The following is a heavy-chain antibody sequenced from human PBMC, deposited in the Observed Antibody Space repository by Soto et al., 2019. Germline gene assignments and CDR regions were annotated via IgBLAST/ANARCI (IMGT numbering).Heavy chain of an antibody. Sequence: PGGSLRLSCAASGFTFSSYAMSWVRQAPGKGLEWVSAISGSGGSTYYADSVKGRFTISRDNSKNTLYLQMNSLRAEDTAVYYCAKHYYYDSSGYPAHHDAFDIWGQGTMVTVSS. D-gene: IGHD3-22*01. CDR1: GFTFSSYA. CDR3: AKHYYYDSSGYPAHHDAFDI. V-gene: IGHV3-23*01. CDR2: ISGSGGST. J-gene: IGHJ3*02.